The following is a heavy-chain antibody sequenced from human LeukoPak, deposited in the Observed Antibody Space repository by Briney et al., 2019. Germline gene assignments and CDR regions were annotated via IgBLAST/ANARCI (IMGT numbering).Heavy chain of an antibody. Sequence: GGSLRLSCAASGFTFSSYAMSWVRQAPGKGLEYVSAISSNGGSTYYANSVKGRFTISRDNSKNTLYLQMGSLRAEDMAVYYCAREDDPWYFDYWGQGTLVTVSS. CDR2: ISSNGGST. CDR1: GFTFSSYA. CDR3: AREDDPWYFDY. J-gene: IGHJ4*02. V-gene: IGHV3-64*01.